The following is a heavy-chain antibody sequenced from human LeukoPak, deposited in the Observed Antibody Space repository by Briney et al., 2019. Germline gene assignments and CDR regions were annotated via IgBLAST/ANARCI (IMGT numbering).Heavy chain of an antibody. J-gene: IGHJ4*02. D-gene: IGHD2-21*02. Sequence: ASVKVSCKASGYTFTGYYMHWVRQVPGQGLEWMGWINPNSGGTNYAQKFQGRVTMTRDTSIGTAYMELSRLRSDDTAVYYCARDGLAYCGGDCYPDYWGQGTLVTVSS. CDR1: GYTFTGYY. V-gene: IGHV1-2*02. CDR2: INPNSGGT. CDR3: ARDGLAYCGGDCYPDY.